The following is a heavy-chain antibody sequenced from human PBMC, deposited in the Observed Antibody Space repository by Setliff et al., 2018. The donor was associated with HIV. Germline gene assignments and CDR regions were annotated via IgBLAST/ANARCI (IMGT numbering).Heavy chain of an antibody. CDR1: GYTFTAYY. CDR3: ARGVKGIATTGKYYFDY. Sequence: ASVKVSCKTSGYTFTAYYLHWVRQAPGQGLEYMGWINSNSGGTNYAQKFQGRVTMTRDTSVSTAYMELSRLKSDDTAVFYCARGVKGIATTGKYYFDYWGQGTLVTVSS. J-gene: IGHJ4*02. V-gene: IGHV1-2*02. CDR2: INSNSGGT. D-gene: IGHD6-13*01.